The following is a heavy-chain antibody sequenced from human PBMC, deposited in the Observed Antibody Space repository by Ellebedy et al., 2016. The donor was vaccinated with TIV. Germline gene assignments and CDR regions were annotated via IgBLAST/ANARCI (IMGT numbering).Heavy chain of an antibody. Sequence: GESLKISCATSGFRFSIHTMTWVRQSPGKGLEWIASIKSGTGYIDYAGSVKGRFTISRDNANSSLSLQMSSLRGDDTAIYYCARGSYNSGVLGYWGQGTLVTVSS. D-gene: IGHD1-26*01. CDR1: GFRFSIHT. V-gene: IGHV3-21*01. CDR3: ARGSYNSGVLGY. J-gene: IGHJ4*02. CDR2: IKSGTGYI.